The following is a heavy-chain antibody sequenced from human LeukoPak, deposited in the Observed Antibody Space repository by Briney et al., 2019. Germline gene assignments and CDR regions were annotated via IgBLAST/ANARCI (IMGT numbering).Heavy chain of an antibody. Sequence: GGSLRLSCAASGFTFSSYAMHWVRQAPGKGLEWVAVISYDGSNKYYADSVKGRFTISRDNSKNTLYLKMNSLRAEDTAVYYCARAPSSSWSRGYYYYMDVWGKGTTVTVSS. D-gene: IGHD6-13*01. CDR3: ARAPSSSWSRGYYYYMDV. CDR2: ISYDGSNK. CDR1: GFTFSSYA. V-gene: IGHV3-30*04. J-gene: IGHJ6*03.